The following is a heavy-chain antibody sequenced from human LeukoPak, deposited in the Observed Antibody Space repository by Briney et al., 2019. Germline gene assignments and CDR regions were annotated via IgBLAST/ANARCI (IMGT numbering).Heavy chain of an antibody. D-gene: IGHD5-24*01. CDR1: GFIFSSHG. V-gene: IGHV3-23*01. Sequence: QSGGSLRLSCAASGFIFSSHGMNWVRQAPGKGLEWVSGISPSGDITYYADSVKGRFTISRDNSKNTLFLQMNSLRAEDTAVYYCARGDFRWEMATTIAFDIWGQGTMVTVSS. CDR2: ISPSGDIT. J-gene: IGHJ3*02. CDR3: ARGDFRWEMATTIAFDI.